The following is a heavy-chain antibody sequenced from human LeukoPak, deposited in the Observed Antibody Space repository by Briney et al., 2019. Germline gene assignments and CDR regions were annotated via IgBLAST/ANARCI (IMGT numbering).Heavy chain of an antibody. CDR2: ISGSGGST. CDR1: GFTFSSYG. CDR3: AKDLGNPGYSSGWYGY. J-gene: IGHJ4*02. D-gene: IGHD6-19*01. V-gene: IGHV3-23*01. Sequence: GGSLRLSCAASGFTFSSYGMHWVRQAPGKGLEWVSAISGSGGSTYYADSVKGRFTISRDNSKNTLYLQMNSLRAEDTAVYYCAKDLGNPGYSSGWYGYWGQGTLVTVSS.